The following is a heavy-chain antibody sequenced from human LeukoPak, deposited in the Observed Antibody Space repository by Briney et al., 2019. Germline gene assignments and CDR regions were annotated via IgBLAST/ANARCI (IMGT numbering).Heavy chain of an antibody. D-gene: IGHD6-13*01. V-gene: IGHV4-4*07. Sequence: PSETLSLTCTVSGASISSWYWSWIRQPAGQGLEWLGHMYSSGSIKYNPSLKSRVTISVDKSKNQFSLKLSSVTAADTAVYYCAGDGDRTSWYYYWGQGTLVTVSS. CDR3: AGDGDRTSWYYY. CDR2: MYSSGSI. CDR1: GASISSWY. J-gene: IGHJ4*02.